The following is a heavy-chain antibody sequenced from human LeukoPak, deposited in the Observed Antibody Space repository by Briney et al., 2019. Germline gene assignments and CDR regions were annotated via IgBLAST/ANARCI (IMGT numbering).Heavy chain of an antibody. CDR2: ISAYNGNT. J-gene: IGHJ3*02. V-gene: IGHV1-18*01. CDR3: ARGEDYYDSSGYQPSAIWGAFDI. Sequence: GASVKVSCKASGYTFTSYGISWVRQAPGQGLEWMGWISAYNGNTNYAQKLQGRVTMTTDTSTSTAYMELRSPRSDDTAVYYCARGEDYYDSSGYQPSAIWGAFDIWGQGTMVTVSS. CDR1: GYTFTSYG. D-gene: IGHD3-22*01.